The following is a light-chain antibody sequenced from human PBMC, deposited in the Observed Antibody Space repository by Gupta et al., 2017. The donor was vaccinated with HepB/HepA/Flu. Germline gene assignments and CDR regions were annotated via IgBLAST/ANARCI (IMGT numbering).Light chain of an antibody. Sequence: QAVVTQEPSLTVSPGGAVTLTCGSSTGVVTSGHYPYWFLPKPAQAPKTLSYDTTNKHYSTPAPVSGSLLGGTAAMNRSGAQAEDDDYYSSLHTNKNCRGFGGGTRLTVL. V-gene: IGLV7-46*01. CDR3: LHTNKNCRG. J-gene: IGLJ3*02. CDR1: TGVVTSGHY. CDR2: DTT.